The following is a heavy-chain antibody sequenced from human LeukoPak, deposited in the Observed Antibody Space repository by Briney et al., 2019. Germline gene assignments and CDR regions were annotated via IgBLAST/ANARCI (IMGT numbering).Heavy chain of an antibody. J-gene: IGHJ4*02. CDR1: GGSISSSSYS. CDR2: IYYSGST. Sequence: SETLSLTCTVSGGSISSSSYSWGWICQPPGKGLEWIGSIYYSGSTYYNPSLKSRVTISVDTSKNQFSLKLSSVTAADTAVYYCASHLITYYDFWSGYSLDYWGQGTLVTVSS. CDR3: ASHLITYYDFWSGYSLDY. D-gene: IGHD3-3*01. V-gene: IGHV4-39*01.